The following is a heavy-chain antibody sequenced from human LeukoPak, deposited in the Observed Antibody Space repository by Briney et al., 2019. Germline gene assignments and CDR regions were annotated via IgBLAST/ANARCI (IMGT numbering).Heavy chain of an antibody. V-gene: IGHV4-39*07. Sequence: PSETLSLTCTVSGGSISSSSYYWGWIRQPPGKGLEWIGSIYYSGSTYYNPSLKSRVTISVDTSKNQFSLKLSCVTAADTAVYYCARDSPNNNIVVVPAAFDYWGQGTLVTVSS. CDR1: GGSISSSSYY. D-gene: IGHD2-2*01. CDR2: IYYSGST. CDR3: ARDSPNNNIVVVPAAFDY. J-gene: IGHJ4*02.